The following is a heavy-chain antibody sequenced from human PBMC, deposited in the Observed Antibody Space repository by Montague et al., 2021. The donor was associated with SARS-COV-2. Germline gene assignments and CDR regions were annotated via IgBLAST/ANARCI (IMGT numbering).Heavy chain of an antibody. D-gene: IGHD6-19*01. CDR1: GASISSGSYY. J-gene: IGHJ4*02. V-gene: IGHV4-31*03. CDR3: ARRGGWPYFDF. CDR2: IHYSGST. Sequence: TLSLTCTVSGASISSGSYYWNWIRQHPGRGLEWIGYIHYSGSTYYTPSLQSRVAISVDTSKNEFSLKMTSVTAADTAVYYCARRGGWPYFDFWSQGTLATVSS.